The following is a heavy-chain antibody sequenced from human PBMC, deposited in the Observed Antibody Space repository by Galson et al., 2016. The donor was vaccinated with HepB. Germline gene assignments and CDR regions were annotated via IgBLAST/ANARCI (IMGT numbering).Heavy chain of an antibody. D-gene: IGHD4/OR15-4a*01. CDR2: INEYGREE. CDR3: ATERDYGIMDY. CDR1: GFTLTRYW. Sequence: SLRLSCAASGFTLTRYWMAWVRQAPGKRPEWVANINEYGREEKFVDSVKGRFTISRDNAKNTVYLQMNSLRVEDTAVFYCATERDYGIMDYWGQGILVTVSS. V-gene: IGHV3-7*01. J-gene: IGHJ4*02.